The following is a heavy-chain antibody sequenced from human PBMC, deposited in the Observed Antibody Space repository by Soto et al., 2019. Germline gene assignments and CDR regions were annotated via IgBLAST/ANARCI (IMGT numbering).Heavy chain of an antibody. CDR2: ISGSGGST. J-gene: IGHJ6*02. V-gene: IGHV3-23*01. CDR1: GFTFSSYA. Sequence: PGGSLRLSCAASGFTFSSYAMSWVRQAPGKGLEWVSAISGSGGSTYYADSVKGRFTISRDNSKNTLYLQMNSLRAEDTAVYYCAKDGKYYDILTGYYIGGGMDVWGQGTTVNVSS. D-gene: IGHD3-9*01. CDR3: AKDGKYYDILTGYYIGGGMDV.